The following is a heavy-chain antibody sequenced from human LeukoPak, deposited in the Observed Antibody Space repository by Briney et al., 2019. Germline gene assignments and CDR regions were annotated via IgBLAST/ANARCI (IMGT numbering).Heavy chain of an antibody. CDR3: AKRFLEWIYGPFDY. J-gene: IGHJ4*02. V-gene: IGHV3-23*01. Sequence: GGSLRLSCAASGFSFNSFAMSWVRRAPGKGLEWVATISGLGDSRDYAESVKGRFSIARDNSKNTLYLQMSSLRPNDTAVYYCAKRFLEWIYGPFDYWGQGTLVTASS. D-gene: IGHD3-3*01. CDR1: GFSFNSFA. CDR2: ISGLGDSR.